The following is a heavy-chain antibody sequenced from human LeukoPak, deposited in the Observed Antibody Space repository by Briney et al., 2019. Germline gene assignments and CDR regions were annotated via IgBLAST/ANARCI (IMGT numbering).Heavy chain of an antibody. D-gene: IGHD1-26*01. CDR3: ARLSIAGATYWYFDL. Sequence: SETLSLTCAVSGGSISSSSSICWTWVRQPPGKGLEWIGKMSYGGSTFYNLSLRSRVDISEDTSKNQFSLTVNSVTAADTAIYYCARLSIAGATYWYFDLWGRGTLVTVSS. J-gene: IGHJ2*01. CDR2: MSYGGST. CDR1: GGSISSSSSI. V-gene: IGHV4-39*01.